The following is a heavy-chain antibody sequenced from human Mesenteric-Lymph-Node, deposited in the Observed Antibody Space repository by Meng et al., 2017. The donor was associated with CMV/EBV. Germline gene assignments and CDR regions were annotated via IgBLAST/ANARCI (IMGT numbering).Heavy chain of an antibody. J-gene: IGHJ4*02. V-gene: IGHV3-23*01. Sequence: SLGLSCAASGFTFSDYYMSWIRHTPGKGLEWISGIRGSGETSYYADSVKGRFTIYRDNSKNTVYLQMNGLRVEDTALYYCAMDFYSAAWGQGTLVTVSS. D-gene: IGHD4/OR15-4a*01. CDR3: AMDFYSAA. CDR2: IRGSGETS. CDR1: GFTFSDYY.